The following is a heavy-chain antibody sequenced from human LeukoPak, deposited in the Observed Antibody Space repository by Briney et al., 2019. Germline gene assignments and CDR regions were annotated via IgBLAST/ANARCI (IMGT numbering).Heavy chain of an antibody. CDR3: VRSAFHAGSGNYYDY. D-gene: IGHD3-22*01. CDR2: IDNAGSIT. V-gene: IGHV3-74*03. Sequence: PGGSLRLSCAVSGFTFSSSWMHWVRQAPGKGLVWVSRIDNAGSITTYADSVKGRFTISRDNAENTLYLQMNSLRVEDTAVYYCVRSAFHAGSGNYYDYWGQGTLVTVSS. CDR1: GFTFSSSW. J-gene: IGHJ4*02.